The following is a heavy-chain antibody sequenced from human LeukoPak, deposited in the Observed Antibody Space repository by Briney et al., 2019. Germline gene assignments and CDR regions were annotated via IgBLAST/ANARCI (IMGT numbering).Heavy chain of an antibody. J-gene: IGHJ4*02. D-gene: IGHD6-19*01. CDR1: GFTFSNYG. CDR2: MSNDGRSE. CDR3: AKDVGWQYYSDY. Sequence: GGSLRLSCAASGFTFSNYGMHWVRQAPGKGLEWVAIMSNDGRSEYYGDSVKGRFTISRDNSKNTLYLQMNSLRAEDTAVYYCAKDVGWQYYSDYWGQGTLVTVSS. V-gene: IGHV3-30*18.